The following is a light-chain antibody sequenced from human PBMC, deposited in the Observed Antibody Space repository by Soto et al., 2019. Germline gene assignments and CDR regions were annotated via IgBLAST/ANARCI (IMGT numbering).Light chain of an antibody. J-gene: IGLJ1*01. V-gene: IGLV2-14*01. CDR1: SGDIGSYNR. Sequence: QSVLTQPASVSGSPGQSITISCTGTSGDIGSYNRVSWYQQHPGKAPKLIIYEVTDRPSGVSNRFSGSKSGNTASLTISGLQAEDEAEYYCSSYTNNNTRACAFGTGTKVTVL. CDR3: SSYTNNNTRACA. CDR2: EVT.